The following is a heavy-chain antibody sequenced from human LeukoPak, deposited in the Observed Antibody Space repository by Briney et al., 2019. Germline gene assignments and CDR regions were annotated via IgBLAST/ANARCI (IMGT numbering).Heavy chain of an antibody. J-gene: IGHJ3*02. D-gene: IGHD3-9*01. Sequence: SGTLSLTCAVSGGSISSSNWWSWVRQPPGKGLEWIGEIYHSGSTNYNPSLKSRVTISVDKSKNQFSLKLSFVTAADTAVYYCARDRAYDILTGYYDDAFDIWGQGTMVTVSS. CDR1: GGSISSSNW. CDR2: IYHSGST. V-gene: IGHV4-4*02. CDR3: ARDRAYDILTGYYDDAFDI.